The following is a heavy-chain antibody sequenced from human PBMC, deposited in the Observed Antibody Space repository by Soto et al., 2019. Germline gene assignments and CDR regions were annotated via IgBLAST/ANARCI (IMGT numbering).Heavy chain of an antibody. CDR2: ISASGGST. V-gene: IGHV3-23*01. D-gene: IGHD1-26*01. CDR1: GITLSSYA. J-gene: IGHJ4*02. Sequence: PGGSLRLSCAASGITLSSYAMSWVRQAPGKGPEWVSGISASGGSTSYADSVKGRFTISRDNSKNTLYLQMNSLRADDTAVYHCAKGQNSATYRFYFDYWGQGALVTVSS. CDR3: AKGQNSATYRFYFDY.